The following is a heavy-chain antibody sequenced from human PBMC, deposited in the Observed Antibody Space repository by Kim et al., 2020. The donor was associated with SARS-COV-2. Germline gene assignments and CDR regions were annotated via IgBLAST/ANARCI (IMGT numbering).Heavy chain of an antibody. V-gene: IGHV3-21*01. CDR2: ISSSSSYI. CDR3: ARDPRTGYHPYCFDY. CDR1: GFTFSSYS. J-gene: IGHJ4*02. D-gene: IGHD3-9*01. Sequence: GGSLRLSCAASGFTFSSYSMNWVRQAPGKGLEWVSSISSSSSYIYYADSVKGRFTISRDNAKNSLYLQMNSLRAEDTAVYYCARDPRTGYHPYCFDYWGQGTLVTVSS.